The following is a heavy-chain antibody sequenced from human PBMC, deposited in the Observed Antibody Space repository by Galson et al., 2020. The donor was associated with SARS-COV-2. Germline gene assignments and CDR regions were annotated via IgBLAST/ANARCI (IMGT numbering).Heavy chain of an antibody. CDR2: ISSSSSYI. CDR1: GFTFSSYS. J-gene: IGHJ4*02. V-gene: IGHV3-21*01. D-gene: IGHD6-6*01. CDR3: ARDPPYSSPFGDFDY. Sequence: GESLKISCAASGFTFSSYSMNWVRQAPGKGLEWVSSISSSSSYIYYADSVKGRFTISRDNAKNSLYLQMNSLRAEDTAVYYCARDPPYSSPFGDFDYWGQGTLVTVSS.